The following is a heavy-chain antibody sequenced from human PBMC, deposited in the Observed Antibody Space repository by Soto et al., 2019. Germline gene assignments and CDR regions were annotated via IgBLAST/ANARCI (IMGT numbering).Heavy chain of an antibody. D-gene: IGHD3-10*01. CDR1: GYTFTSYD. CDR3: ARAPTRVRGVIPLSTYYYYMDV. J-gene: IGHJ6*03. Sequence: GASVKVYCKASGYTFTSYDINWVRQPTGQGLERMGWMNPNSGNTGYAQKFQGRVTMTRNTSISTAYMELSSLRSEDTAVYYCARAPTRVRGVIPLSTYYYYMDVWGKGTKVTVSS. V-gene: IGHV1-8*01. CDR2: MNPNSGNT.